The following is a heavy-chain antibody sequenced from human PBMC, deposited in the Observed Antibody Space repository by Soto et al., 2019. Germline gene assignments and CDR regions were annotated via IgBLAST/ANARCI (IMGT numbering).Heavy chain of an antibody. CDR1: GDSITSFY. D-gene: IGHD6-19*01. CDR3: ARGGWGSSGSHPESEFDY. Sequence: SVTRSLTSPVSGDSITSFYWSWIAQAPGKGLEWIGYIDYNGDSNFSPSLDTRVTMSVDPSKNQISLILSSVTAADTAVYFCARGGWGSSGSHPESEFDYWGQGTLVTVS. J-gene: IGHJ4*02. CDR2: IDYNGDS. V-gene: IGHV4-59*12.